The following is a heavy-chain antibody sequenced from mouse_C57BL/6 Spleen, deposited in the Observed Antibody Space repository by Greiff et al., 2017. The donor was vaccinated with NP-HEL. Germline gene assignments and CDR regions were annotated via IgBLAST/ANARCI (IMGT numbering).Heavy chain of an antibody. CDR2: IHPNSGST. Sequence: QVQLQQPGAELVKPGASVKLSCKASGYTFTSYWMHWVKQRPGQGLEWIGMIHPNSGSTNYNEKFKSKATLTVDKSSSTAYMQLSSLTSEDSAVYYCARPYGTRYWYFDVWGTGTTVTVSS. CDR3: ARPYGTRYWYFDV. J-gene: IGHJ1*03. CDR1: GYTFTSYW. D-gene: IGHD1-1*01. V-gene: IGHV1-64*01.